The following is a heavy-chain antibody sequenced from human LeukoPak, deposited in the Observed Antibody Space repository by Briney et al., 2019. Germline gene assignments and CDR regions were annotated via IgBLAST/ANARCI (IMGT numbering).Heavy chain of an antibody. V-gene: IGHV1-2*02. D-gene: IGHD3-22*01. CDR3: ARVKHYYDSSDPGVDY. J-gene: IGHJ4*02. Sequence: ASVKVSCKASGYTFTGYHMHWVRQAPGQGLEWMGWINTNSGSTNYAKKFQARVTKTRDTSISTAYIELSRLKSDDTAVYYCARVKHYYDSSDPGVDYWGQGTLVTVSS. CDR1: GYTFTGYH. CDR2: INTNSGST.